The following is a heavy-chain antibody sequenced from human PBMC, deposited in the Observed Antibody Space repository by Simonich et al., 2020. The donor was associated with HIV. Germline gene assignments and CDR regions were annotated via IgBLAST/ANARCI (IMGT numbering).Heavy chain of an antibody. D-gene: IGHD2-2*02. CDR2: INHSGKL. CDR1: DGSFSGYQ. Sequence: QVQLQQWGAGLLKPSETLSLTCALYDGSFSGYQWGWLRQPPEKGLEWIGEINHSGKLHYNPSLNSRVTISLDTSNNQVALKLSSVTAADTAVYYCAGHSRGYLYGFFDYWGQGTLVTVSS. V-gene: IGHV4-34*01. CDR3: AGHSRGYLYGFFDY. J-gene: IGHJ4*02.